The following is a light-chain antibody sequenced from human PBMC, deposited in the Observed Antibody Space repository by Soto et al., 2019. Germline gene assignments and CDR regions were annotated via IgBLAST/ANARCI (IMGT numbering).Light chain of an antibody. Sequence: DIQMTQSPSSLPASVGDRVTITCRASQGIGNYLVWYQQKPGKVPKLLIYDASILQSGVPSRFSGSGSGTYFTLTIRSLQPEDAATYYCQKYDTVPWTFGQGTKVEIK. CDR3: QKYDTVPWT. V-gene: IGKV1-27*01. CDR2: DAS. J-gene: IGKJ1*01. CDR1: QGIGNY.